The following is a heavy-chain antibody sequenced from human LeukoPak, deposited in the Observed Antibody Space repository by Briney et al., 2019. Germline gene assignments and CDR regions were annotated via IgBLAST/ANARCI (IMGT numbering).Heavy chain of an antibody. Sequence: SGGSLRLSCAASGFTFSSYAMHWVRQAPGKGLEWVANIKQDGSEKNYVDSVKGRFTISRDNAKNSLYLQMNSLRAEDTAVYYCARDRERSGYYYWGQGTLVTVSS. V-gene: IGHV3-7*01. CDR2: IKQDGSEK. CDR3: ARDRERSGYYY. D-gene: IGHD3-22*01. CDR1: GFTFSSYA. J-gene: IGHJ4*02.